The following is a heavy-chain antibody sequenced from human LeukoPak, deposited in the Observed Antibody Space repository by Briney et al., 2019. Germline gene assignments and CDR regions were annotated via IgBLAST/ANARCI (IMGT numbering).Heavy chain of an antibody. CDR3: ARVPLDFWSGYSSFYYYYYYMDV. Sequence: GGSLRLSCAASGFTFSSYWMCWVRQAPGKGLEWVANIKQDGSEKYYVDSVKGRFTISRDNAKNSLYLQMNSLRAEDTAVYYCARVPLDFWSGYSSFYYYYYYMDVWGKGTTVTVSS. CDR2: IKQDGSEK. V-gene: IGHV3-7*01. J-gene: IGHJ6*03. D-gene: IGHD3-3*01. CDR1: GFTFSSYW.